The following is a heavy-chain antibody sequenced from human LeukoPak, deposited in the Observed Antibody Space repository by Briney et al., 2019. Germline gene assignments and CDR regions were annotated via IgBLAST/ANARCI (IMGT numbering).Heavy chain of an antibody. CDR2: IYYSGST. CDR3: ARETSDGASPNAFDI. CDR1: GGSISRYY. V-gene: IGHV4-59*01. D-gene: IGHD4-17*01. Sequence: SETLSLTCTVSGGSISRYYWIWIRQPPGKGLECIGYIYYSGSTNYNPSLKSRVTISVDTSKNQFSLKLSSVTAADTAVYYCARETSDGASPNAFDIWGQGTMVTVSS. J-gene: IGHJ3*02.